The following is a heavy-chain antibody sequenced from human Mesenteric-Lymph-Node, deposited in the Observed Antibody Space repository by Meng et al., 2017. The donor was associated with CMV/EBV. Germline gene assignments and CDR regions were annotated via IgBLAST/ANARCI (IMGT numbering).Heavy chain of an antibody. D-gene: IGHD3-9*01. CDR2: IYPGDSDT. CDR1: YSFTSYW. V-gene: IGHV5-51*01. CDR3: ARYLGYFDWSTRGGKFDY. J-gene: IGHJ4*02. Sequence: YSFTSYWIGWVRQMPGKGLEWMGIIYPGDSDTRYSPSFQGQVTISADKSISTAYLQWSSLKASDTAMYYCARYLGYFDWSTRGGKFDYWGQGTLVTVSS.